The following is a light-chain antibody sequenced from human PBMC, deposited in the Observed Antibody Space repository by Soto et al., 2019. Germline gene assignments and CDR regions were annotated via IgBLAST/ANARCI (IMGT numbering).Light chain of an antibody. CDR1: SGNIASNY. V-gene: IGLV6-57*02. J-gene: IGLJ2*01. CDR2: GDN. CDR3: QSYDSSSVI. Sequence: NFMLTQPHSVSESPGKTLTISCTGSSGNIASNYVQWYQQRPGSAPTTVIYGDNQRPSGVPDRFSGSIDTSSNSASLTISGLRTEDEAAYYCQSYDSSSVIFGGGTKVTV.